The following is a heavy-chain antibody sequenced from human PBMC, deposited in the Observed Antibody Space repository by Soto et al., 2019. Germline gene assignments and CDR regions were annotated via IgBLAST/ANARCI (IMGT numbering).Heavy chain of an antibody. CDR3: ARVLSSSWYYFDY. V-gene: IGHV3-53*01. D-gene: IGHD6-13*01. J-gene: IGHJ4*02. Sequence: GVSLRLSCAASGFTVSSNYMSWVRQAPGKGLEWVSVIYSGGSTYYADSVKGRFTISRDNSKNTLYLQMNSLRAEDTAVYYCARVLSSSWYYFDYWGQGTLVTVSS. CDR1: GFTVSSNY. CDR2: IYSGGST.